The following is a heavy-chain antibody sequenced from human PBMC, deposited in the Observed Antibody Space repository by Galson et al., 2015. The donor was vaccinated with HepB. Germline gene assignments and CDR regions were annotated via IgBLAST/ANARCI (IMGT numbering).Heavy chain of an antibody. Sequence: LRLSCAASGFTFSSYGMHWVRQAPGKGLEWVAVISYDGSNKYYADSVKGRFTISRDNSKNTLYLQMNSLRAEDTAVYYCAKDRYSYGDYYFDYWGQGTLVTVFS. J-gene: IGHJ4*02. V-gene: IGHV3-30*18. CDR2: ISYDGSNK. D-gene: IGHD5-18*01. CDR1: GFTFSSYG. CDR3: AKDRYSYGDYYFDY.